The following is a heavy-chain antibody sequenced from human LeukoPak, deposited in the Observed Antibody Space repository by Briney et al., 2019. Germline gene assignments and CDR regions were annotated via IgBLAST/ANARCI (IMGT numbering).Heavy chain of an antibody. V-gene: IGHV4-59*12. CDR3: ARRRDGYNLDY. J-gene: IGHJ4*02. CDR2: IYYSGST. Sequence: GSLRLSCAASGFTFSSYAMSWIRQHPGKGLEWIGYIYYSGSTYYNPSLKSRVTISVDTSKNQFSLKLSSVTAADTAVYYCARRRDGYNLDYWGQGTLVTVSS. CDR1: GFTFSSYA. D-gene: IGHD5-12*01.